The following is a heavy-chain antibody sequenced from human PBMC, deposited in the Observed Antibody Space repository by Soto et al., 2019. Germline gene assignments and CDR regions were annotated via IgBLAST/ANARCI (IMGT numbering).Heavy chain of an antibody. CDR3: ARERAVTGTNYYYYYYIDV. D-gene: IGHD1-20*01. V-gene: IGHV4-59*01. CDR1: GGSISSYY. J-gene: IGHJ6*03. Sequence: SETLSLTCTVSGGSISSYYWSWIRQPPGKGLEWIGYIYYSGSTNYNPSLKSRVTISVDTSKNQFSLKLSSVTAADTAVYYCARERAVTGTNYYYYYYIDVWGKGPTVTGSS. CDR2: IYYSGST.